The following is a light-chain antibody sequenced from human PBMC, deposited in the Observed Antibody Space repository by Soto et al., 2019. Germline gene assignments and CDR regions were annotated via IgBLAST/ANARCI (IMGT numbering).Light chain of an antibody. J-gene: IGKJ5*01. CDR1: QNISSH. CDR3: QQRSDWPIT. Sequence: EVVLTQSPATLSLSPGERATLSCRANQNISSHLAWHQQKPGQPPRLLVYHASTRATGIAPRFSGSGSGTDFTLTISSLEPEDFVIYYCQQRSDWPITFGQGTRLEIK. V-gene: IGKV3-11*01. CDR2: HAS.